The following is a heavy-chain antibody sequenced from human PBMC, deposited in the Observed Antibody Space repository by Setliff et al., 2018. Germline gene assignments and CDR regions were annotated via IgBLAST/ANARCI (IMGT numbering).Heavy chain of an antibody. J-gene: IGHJ4*02. Sequence: GGSLRLSCAASGFTFSSYWMHWVRQAPGKGLVWVSRINSDGSTTSYADSVKGRFTISRDNAKNSLYLQMNSLRAEDTAVYYCARGRQQLVPTSYWGQGTLVTVSS. CDR2: INSDGSTT. V-gene: IGHV3-74*01. CDR1: GFTFSSYW. D-gene: IGHD6-13*01. CDR3: ARGRQQLVPTSY.